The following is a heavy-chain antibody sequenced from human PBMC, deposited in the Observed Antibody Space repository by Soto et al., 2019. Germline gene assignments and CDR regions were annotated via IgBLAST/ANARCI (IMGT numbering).Heavy chain of an antibody. V-gene: IGHV1-3*04. Sequence: ASVKVSCKASGYTFSSSAMHWVRQAPGQRLEWMGWINTGNDNTKYSQKFQDRVTITRDTSASTAYMELSSLTSKDTAVYYCARDEGVASANWGQGTLVTVSS. CDR2: INTGNDNT. J-gene: IGHJ4*02. D-gene: IGHD1-26*01. CDR3: ARDEGVASAN. CDR1: GYTFSSSA.